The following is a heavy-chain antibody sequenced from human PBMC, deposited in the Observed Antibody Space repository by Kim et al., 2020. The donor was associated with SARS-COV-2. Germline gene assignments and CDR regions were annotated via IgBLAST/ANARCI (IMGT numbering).Heavy chain of an antibody. J-gene: IGHJ4*02. CDR3: ARQGRAAGLYYFDY. Sequence: NPSLKSRVTISVDTSKNQFSLKLSSVTAADTAVYYCARQGRAAGLYYFDYWGQGTLVTVSS. D-gene: IGHD6-13*01. V-gene: IGHV4-39*01.